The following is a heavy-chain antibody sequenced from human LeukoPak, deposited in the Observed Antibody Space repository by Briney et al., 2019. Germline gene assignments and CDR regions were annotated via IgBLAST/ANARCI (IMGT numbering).Heavy chain of an antibody. CDR2: IYSSGST. J-gene: IGHJ4*02. CDR3: ARDAKYYYGSRTYFFFEY. CDR1: GGSISSGSYY. Sequence: SETLSLTCTVSGGSISSGSYYWNWIRQPAGKGLEWIGRIYSSGSTNYNPSLKSRVTMSVDTSKNQFSLKLSSVTAADTAVYYCARDAKYYYGSRTYFFFEYWGQGTPLTVSS. V-gene: IGHV4-61*02. D-gene: IGHD3-10*01.